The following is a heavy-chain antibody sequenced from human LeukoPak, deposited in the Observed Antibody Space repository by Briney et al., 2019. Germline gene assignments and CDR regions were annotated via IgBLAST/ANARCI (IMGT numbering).Heavy chain of an antibody. CDR2: INPNSGGT. J-gene: IGHJ3*02. D-gene: IGHD6-13*01. CDR3: ARDVYSSSWYDAFDI. V-gene: IGHV1-2*02. CDR1: GYTFTGYY. Sequence: ASVKVSCKASGYTFTGYYMHWVRQAPGQGLEWMGWINPNSGGTNYAQKFQGRVTITRDTSISTAYMELSRLRSDDTAVYYCARDVYSSSWYDAFDIWGQGTMVTVSS.